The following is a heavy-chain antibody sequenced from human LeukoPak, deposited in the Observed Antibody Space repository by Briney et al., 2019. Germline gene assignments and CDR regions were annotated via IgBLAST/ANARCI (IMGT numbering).Heavy chain of an antibody. D-gene: IGHD3-10*01. CDR3: AKFYGSGSYGTFDY. CDR2: IRYDGSNK. Sequence: GGSLRLSCAASGFTFSSYGMHWVRQAPGKGLEWVAFIRYDGSNKYYADSVKGRFTISRGNSKNTLYLQMNSLRAEDTAVYYCAKFYGSGSYGTFDYWGQGTLVTVSS. V-gene: IGHV3-30*02. J-gene: IGHJ4*02. CDR1: GFTFSSYG.